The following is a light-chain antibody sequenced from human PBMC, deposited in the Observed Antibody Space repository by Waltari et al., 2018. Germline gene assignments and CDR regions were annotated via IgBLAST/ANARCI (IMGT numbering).Light chain of an antibody. V-gene: IGKV3-20*01. J-gene: IGKJ2*01. Sequence: EIVLTQSPGTLSLSPGERATLPCRASQSVSSSYLAWYQQKPGQAPRLLIYGASSRAPGIPDRFSGSGSGTDFTLTISRLEPEDFALFYCQQFGSSPPMYTFGQGTKLEIK. CDR1: QSVSSSY. CDR2: GAS. CDR3: QQFGSSPPMYT.